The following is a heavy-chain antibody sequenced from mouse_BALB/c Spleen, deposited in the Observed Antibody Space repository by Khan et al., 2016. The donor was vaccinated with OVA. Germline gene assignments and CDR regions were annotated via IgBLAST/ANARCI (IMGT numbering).Heavy chain of an antibody. CDR3: ARWFDGYSSLYAMDY. J-gene: IGHJ4*01. CDR1: GFSLTSYG. V-gene: IGHV2-6*02. CDR2: IWSDGST. D-gene: IGHD2-3*01. Sequence: VQLKESGPGLVAPSQSLSITCTVSGFSLTSYGVHWVRQPPGKGLEWLVVIWSDGSTNYNSVLKSRLSISKDNSKSQVFLKMNSLQTDDTAIYXCARWFDGYSSLYAMDYWGQGTSVTVSS.